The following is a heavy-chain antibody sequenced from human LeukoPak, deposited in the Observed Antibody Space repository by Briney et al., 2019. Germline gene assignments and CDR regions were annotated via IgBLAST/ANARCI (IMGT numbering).Heavy chain of an antibody. J-gene: IGHJ4*02. CDR3: TTQRSRITMVRGVIRSDH. V-gene: IGHV3-15*01. Sequence: GGSLRLSCAASGFTFSNPWMSWVRQGPGKGLEWVGRIKSKTDGGTTDYAAPVKGRFTISRDDSKNTLYLQMNSLKTEDTAVYYCTTQRSRITMVRGVIRSDHWGQGTLVTVSS. D-gene: IGHD3-10*01. CDR2: IKSKTDGGTT. CDR1: GFTFSNPW.